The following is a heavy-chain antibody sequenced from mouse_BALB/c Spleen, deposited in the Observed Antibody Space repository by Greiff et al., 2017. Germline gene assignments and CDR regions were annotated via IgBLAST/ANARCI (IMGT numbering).Heavy chain of an antibody. V-gene: IGHV1S127*01. Sequence: QVQLQQPGAELVKPGASVKMSCKASGYTFTCYWMHWVKQRPGQGLEWIGTIDPSDSYTSYNQKFKGKATLTVDTSSSTAYMQLSSLTSEDSAVYYCTRSHYYAYFDDWGQGTTLTVSS. CDR1: GYTFTCYW. CDR2: IDPSDSYT. CDR3: TRSHYYAYFDD. D-gene: IGHD1-2*01. J-gene: IGHJ2*01.